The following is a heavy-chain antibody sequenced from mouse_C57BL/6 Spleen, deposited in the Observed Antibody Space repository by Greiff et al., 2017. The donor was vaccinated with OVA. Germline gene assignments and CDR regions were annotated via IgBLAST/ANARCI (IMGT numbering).Heavy chain of an antibody. CDR3: ARWGGYDGY. V-gene: IGHV1-26*01. CDR2: INPNNGGT. CDR1: GYTFTDYY. D-gene: IGHD2-2*01. J-gene: IGHJ2*01. Sequence: EVQLQQSGPELVKPGASVKISCKASGYTFTDYYMNWVKQSHGKSLEWIGDINPNNGGTSYNQKFKGKATLTVDKSSSTAYMELRSLTSEDSAVYYCARWGGYDGYWGQGTTLTVSS.